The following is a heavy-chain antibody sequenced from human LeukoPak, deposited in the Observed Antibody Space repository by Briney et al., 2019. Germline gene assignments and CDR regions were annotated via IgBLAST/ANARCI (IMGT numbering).Heavy chain of an antibody. CDR2: IYYSGST. J-gene: IGHJ4*02. CDR1: GVSISSGGYY. V-gene: IGHV4-31*03. CDR3: ARGPVRDYSNY. Sequence: SETLSLTCTVSGVSISSGGYYWSWIRQHTGKGLEWIGYIYYSGSTYYNPSLKSRLTISLDTSSNQFSLKLNSVTAADTAVYYCARGPVRDYSNYWGQGTLVTVSS. D-gene: IGHD4-11*01.